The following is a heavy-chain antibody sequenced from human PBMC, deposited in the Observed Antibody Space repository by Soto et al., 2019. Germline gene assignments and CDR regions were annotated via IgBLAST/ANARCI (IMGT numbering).Heavy chain of an antibody. V-gene: IGHV3-30*18. CDR3: AKEVHYGAIDY. CDR2: ISYDGSYK. D-gene: IGHD4-17*01. Sequence: QVQLVESGGGVVQPGRSLRLSCAASGFTFSTDGMHWVRQAPGKGLEWVAVISYDGSYKYYADSVKGRFAISRDNSKNTLYLQMNTSRAEDTAVYYCAKEVHYGAIDYWGQGNLVTVSS. J-gene: IGHJ4*02. CDR1: GFTFSTDG.